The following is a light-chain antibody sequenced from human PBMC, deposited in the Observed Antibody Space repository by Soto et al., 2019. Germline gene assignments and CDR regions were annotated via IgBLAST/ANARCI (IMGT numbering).Light chain of an antibody. CDR2: AAS. CDR1: QSISTF. CDR3: QQSYTTPRT. V-gene: IGKV1-39*01. Sequence: DIQMTQSPSSLSASVGDRVSVTCRASQSISTFLNWYQQRPGEAPKLLIYAASSLQSGVPSRFSGSCSGADFTLTIGSLQPEDFATYSCQQSYTTPRTFGKGTKVEVK. J-gene: IGKJ1*01.